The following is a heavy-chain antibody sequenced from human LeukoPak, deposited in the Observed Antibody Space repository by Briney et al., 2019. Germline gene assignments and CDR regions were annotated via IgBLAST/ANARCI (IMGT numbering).Heavy chain of an antibody. CDR3: AEEGGDLGAFDV. CDR2: ISYTGGNE. V-gene: IGHV3-30*04. D-gene: IGHD3-10*01. Sequence: GGSLRLSCAASGLYFDSHAMHWVRQAPGKGLEWVAFISYTGGNEYYADPVKGRFTISRDNSKNTLYLQMNSLRSEDTAVYFLAEEGGDLGAFDVLGQGTVVTVSS. CDR1: GLYFDSHA. J-gene: IGHJ3*01.